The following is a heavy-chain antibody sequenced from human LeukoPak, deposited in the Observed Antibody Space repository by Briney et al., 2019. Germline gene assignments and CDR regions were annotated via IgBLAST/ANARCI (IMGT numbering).Heavy chain of an antibody. Sequence: GGSLRLSCAASGFTVSSNFMSWVRQAPGKGLEWVSVLYSVGTTYYADSVEGRFTIFRDTSKNTLYLQMNSLRVDDTAVYYCVRSPNSGSYADLWGQGTLITVSS. CDR2: LYSVGTT. D-gene: IGHD1-26*01. CDR1: GFTVSSNF. CDR3: VRSPNSGSYADL. J-gene: IGHJ5*02. V-gene: IGHV3-53*01.